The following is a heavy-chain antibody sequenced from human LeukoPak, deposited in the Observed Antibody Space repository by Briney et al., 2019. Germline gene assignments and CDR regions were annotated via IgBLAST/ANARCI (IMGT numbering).Heavy chain of an antibody. CDR2: ISSGSSYI. V-gene: IGHV3-21*01. CDR3: ARYSGSYRDS. Sequence: GGSLRLSGAASGFTFSNYNMNWVRQAPGKGLEWVSSISSGSSYIYYADSVKGRFTISRDNAKNSLYLQMNSLRADDTAVYYCARYSGSYRDSWGQGTLVTVSS. CDR1: GFTFSNYN. J-gene: IGHJ4*02. D-gene: IGHD1-26*01.